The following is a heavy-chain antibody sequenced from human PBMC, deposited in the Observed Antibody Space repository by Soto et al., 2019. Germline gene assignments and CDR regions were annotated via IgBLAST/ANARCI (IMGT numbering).Heavy chain of an antibody. D-gene: IGHD5-12*01. CDR1: GFSFNSHA. Sequence: GGSLRLSCAASGFSFNSHAMTWVRQAPGRGLEWVAAINSGVDAFYADSVKGRFTISRDNSKDTLYLQMNSLGVEDTALYYCAKDRDIAYHLEGGFYYSGMDVWGQGTTVTVSS. CDR3: AKDRDIAYHLEGGFYYSGMDV. CDR2: INSGVDA. V-gene: IGHV3-23*01. J-gene: IGHJ6*02.